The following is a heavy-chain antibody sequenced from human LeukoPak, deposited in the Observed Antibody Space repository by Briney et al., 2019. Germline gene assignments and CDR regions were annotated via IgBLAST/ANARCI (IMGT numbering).Heavy chain of an antibody. CDR2: MSYDGSNK. CDR1: GFTFSSYG. Sequence: GGSLRLSCAASGFTFSSYGMHWVRQAPGKGLEWVAVMSYDGSNKYYADSVKGRFTISRDNSKNTLYLQMNSLRAEDTAVYYCASKEYYYYGMDVWGQGTTVTVSS. CDR3: ASKEYYYYGMDV. J-gene: IGHJ6*01. V-gene: IGHV3-30*03.